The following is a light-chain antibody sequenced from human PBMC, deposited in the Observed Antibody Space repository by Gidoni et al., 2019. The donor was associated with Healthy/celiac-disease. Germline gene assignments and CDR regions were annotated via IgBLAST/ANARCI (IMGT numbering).Light chain of an antibody. Sequence: SYVLTQPPSVSVAPGQTARITCGGNNIGSKSVHWYQQKPGQAPVLVVYDDSDRPSGLPERFSGSNSGNTATLTISRVEAGDEADYYCQVWDSSSDHAVFGGGTQLTVL. CDR2: DDS. J-gene: IGLJ7*01. CDR3: QVWDSSSDHAV. CDR1: NIGSKS. V-gene: IGLV3-21*02.